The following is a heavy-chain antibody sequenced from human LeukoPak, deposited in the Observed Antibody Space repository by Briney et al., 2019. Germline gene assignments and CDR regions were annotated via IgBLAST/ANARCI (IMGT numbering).Heavy chain of an antibody. V-gene: IGHV3-48*03. Sequence: SGGSLRLSCAASGFTFSSYEMNWVRQAPGKGLEWVSYISSSGSTIYYADSVKGRFTISRDNAKNSLYLQMNSLRAEDTAVYYCARDEYGDYAHWGQGTLVTVSS. J-gene: IGHJ4*02. D-gene: IGHD4-17*01. CDR3: ARDEYGDYAH. CDR2: ISSSGSTI. CDR1: GFTFSSYE.